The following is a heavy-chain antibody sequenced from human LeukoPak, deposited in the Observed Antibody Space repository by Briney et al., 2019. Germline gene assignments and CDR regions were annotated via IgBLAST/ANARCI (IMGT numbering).Heavy chain of an antibody. CDR1: GYTFTSYY. V-gene: IGHV1-46*01. Sequence: ASVKVSCKASGYTFTSYYMHWVRQAPGQGLEWMGIINPSGGSTSYALKFQGRVTMTRDMSTSTVYMELSSLRPEDTAVYYCARDWGYDILTGYNPGGIDYWGQGTLVTVSS. CDR2: INPSGGST. CDR3: ARDWGYDILTGYNPGGIDY. J-gene: IGHJ4*02. D-gene: IGHD3-9*01.